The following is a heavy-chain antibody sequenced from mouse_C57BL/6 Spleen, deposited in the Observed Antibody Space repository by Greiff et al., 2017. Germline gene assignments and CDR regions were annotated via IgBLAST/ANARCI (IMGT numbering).Heavy chain of an antibody. Sequence: EVQLVESGPELVKPGASVKIPCKASGYTFTDYNMDWAKQSHGKSLEWIGDINPNNGGTIYNQKFKGKATLTVDKSSSTAYMELRSLTSEDTAVYNGARKDPYYYAMDYWGQGTSVTVSS. CDR2: INPNNGGT. CDR3: ARKDPYYYAMDY. CDR1: GYTFTDYN. V-gene: IGHV1-18*01. J-gene: IGHJ4*01.